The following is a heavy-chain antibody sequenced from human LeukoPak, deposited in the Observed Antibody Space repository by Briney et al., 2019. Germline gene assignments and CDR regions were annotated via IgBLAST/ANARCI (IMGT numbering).Heavy chain of an antibody. CDR2: IYYSGST. CDR1: GGSISSYY. Sequence: SETLSLTCTVSGGSISSYYWSWIRQPPGKGLEWIGYIYYSGSTNYNPSLKSRVTISVDTSKNQFSLKLSSVTAADTAVYYCARRRGYSYGYYYYMDVWGKGTTVTISS. D-gene: IGHD5-18*01. J-gene: IGHJ6*03. V-gene: IGHV4-59*12. CDR3: ARRRGYSYGYYYYMDV.